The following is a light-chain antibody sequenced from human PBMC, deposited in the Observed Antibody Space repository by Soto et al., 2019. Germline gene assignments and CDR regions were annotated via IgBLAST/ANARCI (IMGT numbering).Light chain of an antibody. V-gene: IGLV2-14*01. CDR2: EVS. J-gene: IGLJ3*02. Sequence: QSALTQPASVSGSPGQSITISCTGTSSDVGGYNYVSWYQQYPGKAPKLMIYEVSNRPSGVSNRFSGSKSGNTASLTISGLQAEDEADYYCSSYRSSRVWVFGGGTKLTVL. CDR3: SSYRSSRVWV. CDR1: SSDVGGYNY.